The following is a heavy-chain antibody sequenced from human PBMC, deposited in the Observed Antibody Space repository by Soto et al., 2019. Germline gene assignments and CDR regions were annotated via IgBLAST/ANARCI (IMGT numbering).Heavy chain of an antibody. V-gene: IGHV5-51*01. Sequence: PGESLKISCKGSGYSFTSYWIGWVRQMPGKGLEWMGIIYPGDSDTRYSPSFQGQVTISADKSISTAYLQWSSLKAPDTAMYYCARDAIWGDYGSGTDPTLYGMDVWGQGTTVTVSS. D-gene: IGHD3-10*01. CDR3: ARDAIWGDYGSGTDPTLYGMDV. CDR2: IYPGDSDT. CDR1: GYSFTSYW. J-gene: IGHJ6*02.